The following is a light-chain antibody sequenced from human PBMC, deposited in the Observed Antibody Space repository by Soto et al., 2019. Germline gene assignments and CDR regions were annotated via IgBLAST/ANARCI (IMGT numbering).Light chain of an antibody. Sequence: QSALTQPPSASGSPGQSVTISCTGTSSDVGGYNYVSWYQQHPGKAPKLMIYEVSKRPSGVPDRFSGSKSGNTASLTVSGLQAEDEADYYCSSYAGSKTPFGGGTKVTVL. CDR2: EVS. V-gene: IGLV2-8*01. J-gene: IGLJ2*01. CDR1: SSDVGGYNY. CDR3: SSYAGSKTP.